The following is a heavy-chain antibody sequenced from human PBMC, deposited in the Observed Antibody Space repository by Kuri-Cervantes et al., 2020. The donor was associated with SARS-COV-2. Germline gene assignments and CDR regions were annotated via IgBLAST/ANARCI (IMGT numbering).Heavy chain of an antibody. D-gene: IGHD3-10*01. CDR3: ARGSPILWFGELKGYLRSYYYYYGMDV. Sequence: GESLKISCAASGFTFSSYWMSWVRQAPGKGLEWVANIKQDGSEKYYVDSVKGRFTISRDNSKNTLYLQMNSLRAEDTAVYYCARGSPILWFGELKGYLRSYYYYYGMDVWGQGTTVTVSS. CDR2: IKQDGSEK. V-gene: IGHV3-7*05. J-gene: IGHJ6*02. CDR1: GFTFSSYW.